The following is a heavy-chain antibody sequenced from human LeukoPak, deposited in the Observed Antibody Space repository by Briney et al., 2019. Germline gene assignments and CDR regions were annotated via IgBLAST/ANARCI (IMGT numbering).Heavy chain of an antibody. CDR2: ISTYSGNT. CDR3: AGFNWGYFDY. V-gene: IGHV1-18*04. CDR1: GHSFTSYG. J-gene: IGHJ4*02. Sequence: ASVKVSCKASGHSFTSYGVSWVRQAPGQGLEWMGWISTYSGNTNYAQKFQGRVTMTTDTSTSTAYMELRSLRSEDTAVYYCAGFNWGYFDYWGQGTLVTVSS. D-gene: IGHD7-27*01.